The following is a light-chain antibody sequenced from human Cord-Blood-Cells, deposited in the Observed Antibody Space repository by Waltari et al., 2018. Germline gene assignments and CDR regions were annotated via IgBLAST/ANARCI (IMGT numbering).Light chain of an antibody. V-gene: IGKV3D-20*01. CDR1: QIVSSSY. Sequence: EIVLTQSPATLHLSPGERATLPCGAHQIVSSSYLAWYQQKPGLAPRLLSYDASSRDAGIPGRFGGSWSGTDCTLTISRLEPEDFAVYYCQQYGSSPYTFGQGTKLEIK. CDR2: DAS. CDR3: QQYGSSPYT. J-gene: IGKJ2*01.